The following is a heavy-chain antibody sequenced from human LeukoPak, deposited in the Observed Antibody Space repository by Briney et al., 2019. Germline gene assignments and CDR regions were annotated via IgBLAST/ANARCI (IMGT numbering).Heavy chain of an antibody. V-gene: IGHV1-69*13. D-gene: IGHD3-3*01. Sequence: GASVKVSCKASGGTFSSYAISWVRQAPGQGLEWMGGIIPIFGTANYAQKFQGRVTITADESTSTAYMELSSLRSEDTAVYYCARHSGSYDFWSGYPAGYYFDYWGQGTLVTVSS. J-gene: IGHJ4*02. CDR2: IIPIFGTA. CDR3: ARHSGSYDFWSGYPAGYYFDY. CDR1: GGTFSSYA.